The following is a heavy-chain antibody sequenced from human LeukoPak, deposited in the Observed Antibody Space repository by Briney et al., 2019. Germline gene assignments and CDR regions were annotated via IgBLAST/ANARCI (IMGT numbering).Heavy chain of an antibody. Sequence: GASVKVSCKASGYTFTSYGISWVRQAPGQGLEWMGWISAYNGNTNYAQKLQGRVTMTTDTSTSPAYMELRSLRSDDTAVYCCARDRGITMIVVANDYWGRGTLVTVSS. D-gene: IGHD3-22*01. CDR3: ARDRGITMIVVANDY. J-gene: IGHJ4*02. CDR1: GYTFTSYG. V-gene: IGHV1-18*01. CDR2: ISAYNGNT.